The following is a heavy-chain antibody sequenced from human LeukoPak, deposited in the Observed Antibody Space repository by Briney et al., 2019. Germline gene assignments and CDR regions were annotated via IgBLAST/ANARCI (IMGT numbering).Heavy chain of an antibody. D-gene: IGHD4-17*01. V-gene: IGHV3-66*02. CDR2: IYSGGST. CDR1: GFTVSSNY. J-gene: IGHJ4*02. CDR3: ARGPLDYGDYTFDY. Sequence: PGGSLRLSCAASGFTVSSNYMSWVRQAPGKGLEWVSVIYSGGSTYYADSVKGRLTISRDNSKNTLYLQMNSLRAEDTAVYYCARGPLDYGDYTFDYWGQGTLVTVSS.